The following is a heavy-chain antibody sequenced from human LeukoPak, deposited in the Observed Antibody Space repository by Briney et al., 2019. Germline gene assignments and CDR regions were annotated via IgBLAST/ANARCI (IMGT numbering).Heavy chain of an antibody. J-gene: IGHJ4*02. D-gene: IGHD3-16*01. V-gene: IGHV3-7*01. CDR2: IKQDGSEK. Sequence: GGSLRLSCAASGFTFSSYWMSWVRQAPGKGLEWVANIKQDGSEKYYVDSVKGRFTTSRDNAKNSLYLQMSSLRAEDTAVYYCARNPGGASFDYWGQGTLVTVSS. CDR1: GFTFSSYW. CDR3: ARNPGGASFDY.